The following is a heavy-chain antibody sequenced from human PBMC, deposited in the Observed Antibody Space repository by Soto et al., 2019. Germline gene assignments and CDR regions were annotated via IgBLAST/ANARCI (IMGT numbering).Heavy chain of an antibody. V-gene: IGHV1-18*01. Sequence: GASVKVSCKASGYTFTSYGISWVRQAPGQGLEWMGWISAYNGNTNYAQKLQGRVTMTTDTSTSTAYIELRSLRSDDTAVYYCSRVPVGYDILTGYWEPNWFDPWGQGTLVTVSS. J-gene: IGHJ5*02. D-gene: IGHD3-9*01. CDR3: SRVPVGYDILTGYWEPNWFDP. CDR2: ISAYNGNT. CDR1: GYTFTSYG.